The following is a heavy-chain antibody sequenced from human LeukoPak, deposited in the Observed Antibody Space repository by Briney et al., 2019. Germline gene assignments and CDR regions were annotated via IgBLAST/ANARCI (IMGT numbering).Heavy chain of an antibody. CDR2: ISGSGGST. CDR3: AKDLSPVSHIVVVTAHDY. V-gene: IGHV3-23*01. D-gene: IGHD2-21*02. Sequence: PGGSLRLSCAASGFSFSSYWLSWVRQAPGKGLEWVSAISGSGGSTYYADSVKGRFTISRDNSKNTLYLQMNSLRAEDTAVYYCAKDLSPVSHIVVVTAHDYWGQGTLVTVSS. J-gene: IGHJ4*02. CDR1: GFSFSSYW.